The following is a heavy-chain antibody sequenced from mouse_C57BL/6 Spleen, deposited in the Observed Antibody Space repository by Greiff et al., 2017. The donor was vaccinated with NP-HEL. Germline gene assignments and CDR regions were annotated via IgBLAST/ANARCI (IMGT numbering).Heavy chain of an antibody. CDR3: ARYDWSFDY. CDR2: IYPGSGNT. V-gene: IGHV1-76*01. Sequence: QVQLQQSGAELVRPGASVKLSCKASGYTFTDYYINWVKQRPGQGLEWIARIYPGSGNTYYNEKFKGKATLTAEKSSSTAYMQLSSLTSEDSAVYFCARYDWSFDYWGQGTTLTVSS. J-gene: IGHJ2*01. D-gene: IGHD2-12*01. CDR1: GYTFTDYY.